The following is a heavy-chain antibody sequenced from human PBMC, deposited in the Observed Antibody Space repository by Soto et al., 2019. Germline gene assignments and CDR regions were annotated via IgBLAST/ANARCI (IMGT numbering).Heavy chain of an antibody. J-gene: IGHJ4*02. CDR3: ARDHTRGDGHFDY. Sequence: PGGSLRLSCAASGFTFSSYGMHWVRQAPGKGLEWVAVIWYDGSNKYYADSVKGRFTISRDNSKNTLYLQMNSLRAEDTAVYYCARDHTRGDGHFDYWGQGTLVTVSS. CDR1: GFTFSSYG. V-gene: IGHV3-33*01. CDR2: IWYDGSNK. D-gene: IGHD2-21*02.